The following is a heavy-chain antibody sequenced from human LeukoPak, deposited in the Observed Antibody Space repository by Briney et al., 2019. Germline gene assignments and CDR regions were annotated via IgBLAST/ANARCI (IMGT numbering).Heavy chain of an antibody. Sequence: NPSETLSLTCTVSGGSISSYYWSWIRQPPGKGLEWIGYIYYSGSTNYNPSLKSRVTISVDTSKNQFSLKLSSVTAADTAVYYCARADSSSWYFPYWGQGTLVTVSS. V-gene: IGHV4-59*01. CDR3: ARADSSSWYFPY. D-gene: IGHD6-13*01. CDR1: GGSISSYY. CDR2: IYYSGST. J-gene: IGHJ4*02.